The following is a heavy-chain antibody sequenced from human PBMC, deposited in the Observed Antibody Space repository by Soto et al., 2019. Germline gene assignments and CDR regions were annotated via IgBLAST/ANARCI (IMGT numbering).Heavy chain of an antibody. Sequence: GGSLRLSCAASGFTFSSYSMNWVRQAPGKGLEWVSSISSSSSYIYYADSVKGRFTISRDNAKNSLYLQMNSLRAEDTAVYYCARDLSRVAPLDIVATAHIDYWGQGTLVTVSP. CDR2: ISSSSSYI. V-gene: IGHV3-21*01. CDR1: GFTFSSYS. D-gene: IGHD5-12*01. J-gene: IGHJ4*02. CDR3: ARDLSRVAPLDIVATAHIDY.